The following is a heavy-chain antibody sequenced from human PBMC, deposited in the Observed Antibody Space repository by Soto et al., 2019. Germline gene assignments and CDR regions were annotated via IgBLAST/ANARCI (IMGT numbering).Heavy chain of an antibody. CDR1: GGTFRSYA. Sequence: QVQLVQSGAEVKKSGSSVKVSCKASGGTFRSYAISWVRQAPGQGLAWMGGIIPIFGTANYAQKFQGRVTITADEPTSTAYRELSSLRSEDTAVYFCARHVPTAGYYYGMDVWGQGTTVTVS. J-gene: IGHJ6*02. D-gene: IGHD2-2*01. CDR3: ARHVPTAGYYYGMDV. CDR2: IIPIFGTA. V-gene: IGHV1-69*12.